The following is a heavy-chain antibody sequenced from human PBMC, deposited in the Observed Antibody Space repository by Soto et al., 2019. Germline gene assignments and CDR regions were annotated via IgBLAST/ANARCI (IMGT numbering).Heavy chain of an antibody. J-gene: IGHJ4*02. CDR1: GFTFSSYS. CDR3: ARDLTGTTADY. V-gene: IGHV3-48*01. Sequence: GGSLRLSCAASGFTFSSYSMNWVRQAPGKGLEWVSYISSSSSTIYYADSVKGRFTISRDNAKNSLYLQMISLRAEDTAVYYCARDLTGTTADYWGQGTLVTVSS. D-gene: IGHD1-7*01. CDR2: ISSSSSTI.